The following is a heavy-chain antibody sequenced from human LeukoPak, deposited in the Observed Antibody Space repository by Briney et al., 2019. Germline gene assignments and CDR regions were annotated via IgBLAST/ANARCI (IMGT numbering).Heavy chain of an antibody. Sequence: GGSLRLSCVASGFTFSSYWMHWVRQDPGKGLVWVSRFKSDGWSTSYADSVKGRFTISRDNAKNTLYLQMNSLRAEDTAVYYCARGGPYGDFDYWGQGTLVTAST. CDR1: GFTFSSYW. J-gene: IGHJ4*02. CDR3: ARGGPYGDFDY. V-gene: IGHV3-74*01. D-gene: IGHD4-17*01. CDR2: FKSDGWST.